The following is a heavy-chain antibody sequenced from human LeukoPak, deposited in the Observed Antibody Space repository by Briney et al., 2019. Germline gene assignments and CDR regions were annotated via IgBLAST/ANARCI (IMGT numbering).Heavy chain of an antibody. J-gene: IGHJ4*02. CDR1: GDSISSGDYY. Sequence: PSQTLSLTCTVSGDSISSGDYYWSWIRQPAGKGLEWIGRISSSGSTNYNPSLKSRVTISVDTSKNQFSLKLSSVTAADTAVYFCASNRIRLFGAYWGQGTLVTVSS. D-gene: IGHD3-10*02. V-gene: IGHV4-61*02. CDR3: ASNRIRLFGAY. CDR2: ISSSGST.